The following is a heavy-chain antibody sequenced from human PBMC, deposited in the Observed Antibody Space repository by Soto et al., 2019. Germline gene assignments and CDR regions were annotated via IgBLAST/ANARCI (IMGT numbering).Heavy chain of an antibody. V-gene: IGHV4-61*01. CDR2: IYDSGST. J-gene: IGHJ2*01. CDR1: GGSVSSGSYY. CDR3: ARDRGGIHCGGDCSGWYFDL. Sequence: QVQLQESGPGLVKPSETLSLTCTVSGGSVSSGSYYWSWSRQPPGKGLEWIGYIYDSGSTNYNPSIKSRVTISVDTSKNQFSLKLSSVTAADTAVYYCARDRGGIHCGGDCSGWYFDLWGRGTLVTVSS. D-gene: IGHD2-21*02.